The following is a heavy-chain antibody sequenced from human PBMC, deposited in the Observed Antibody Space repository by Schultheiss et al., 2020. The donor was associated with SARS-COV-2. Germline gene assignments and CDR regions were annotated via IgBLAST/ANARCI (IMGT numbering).Heavy chain of an antibody. V-gene: IGHV4-59*01. CDR3: ARDFSDVDAFDI. CDR2: INHSGST. Sequence: SETLSLTCTVSGGSISSYYWSWIRQPPGKGLEWIGEINHSGSTNYNPSLKSRVTISVDTSKNQFSLKLSSVTAADTAVYYCARDFSDVDAFDIWGQGTMVTVSS. CDR1: GGSISSYY. J-gene: IGHJ3*02. D-gene: IGHD3-3*02.